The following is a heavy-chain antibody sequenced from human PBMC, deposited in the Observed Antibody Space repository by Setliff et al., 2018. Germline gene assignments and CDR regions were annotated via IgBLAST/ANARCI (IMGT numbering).Heavy chain of an antibody. V-gene: IGHV3-43D*03. Sequence: PGGSLRLSCAASGFTFDDYAMHWVRQAPGKGLEWVSLISWDGGSTYYADSVKGRFTISRDNSKNSLYLQMNSLRAEDTAVYYCARGAYCSGGSCYSPLDYWGQGTLVTVSS. J-gene: IGHJ4*02. CDR1: GFTFDDYA. CDR2: ISWDGGST. CDR3: ARGAYCSGGSCYSPLDY. D-gene: IGHD2-15*01.